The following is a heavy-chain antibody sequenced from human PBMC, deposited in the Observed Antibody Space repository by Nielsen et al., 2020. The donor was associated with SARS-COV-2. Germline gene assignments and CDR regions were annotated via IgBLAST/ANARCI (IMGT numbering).Heavy chain of an antibody. CDR3: ARDSIPIGRYYYGMDV. CDR2: INPSGGST. J-gene: IGHJ6*02. CDR1: GYTFTSYY. D-gene: IGHD3-10*01. V-gene: IGHV1-46*01. Sequence: ASVKVSCKASGYTFTSYYMHWVRQAPGQGLEWMGIINPSGGSTSYAQKFQGRVTMTRDTSTNTVYMELSSLRSEDTAVYYCARDSIPIGRYYYGMDVWGQGTTVTVSS.